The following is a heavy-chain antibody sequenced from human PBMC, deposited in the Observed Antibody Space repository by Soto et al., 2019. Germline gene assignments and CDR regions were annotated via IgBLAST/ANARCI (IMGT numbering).Heavy chain of an antibody. V-gene: IGHV3-74*01. CDR3: ARGGARSLDV. Sequence: DVQLVESGGGLVQPGGSLRLSCAASGFIVTTYWMHWVRQGPGKEVEWVSRIHNDGSSTTYADSVKGRFTISRDNAKNTLYLQMNSLRVEDTAVYYCARGGARSLDVWGQGTTVTVSS. J-gene: IGHJ6*02. D-gene: IGHD2-15*01. CDR1: GFIVTTYW. CDR2: IHNDGSST.